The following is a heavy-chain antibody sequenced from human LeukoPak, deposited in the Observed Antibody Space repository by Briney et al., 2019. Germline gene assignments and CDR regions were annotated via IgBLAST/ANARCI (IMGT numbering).Heavy chain of an antibody. V-gene: IGHV3-48*03. CDR1: GFTFSSYE. CDR2: ISSSGSTI. Sequence: GGSLRLSCAASGFTFSSYEMNWDRQAPGKGLEWVSYISSSGSTIYYADSVKGRFTISRDNAKNSLYLQMNSLRAEDTAVYYCARDRYDYVWGSYRRPFHFDYWGQGTLVTVSS. D-gene: IGHD3-16*02. J-gene: IGHJ4*02. CDR3: ARDRYDYVWGSYRRPFHFDY.